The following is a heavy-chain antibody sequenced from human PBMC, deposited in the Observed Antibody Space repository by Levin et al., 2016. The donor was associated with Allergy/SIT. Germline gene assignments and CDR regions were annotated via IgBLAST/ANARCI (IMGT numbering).Heavy chain of an antibody. CDR2: ISGSGGST. J-gene: IGHJ3*02. V-gene: IGHV3-23*01. D-gene: IGHD6-19*01. Sequence: VRQMPGKGLEWVSAISGSGGSTYYADSVKGRFTISRDNSKNTLYLQMNSLRAEDTAVYYCAKEPQQWLVLPTGFDIWGQGTMVTVSS. CDR3: AKEPQQWLVLPTGFDI.